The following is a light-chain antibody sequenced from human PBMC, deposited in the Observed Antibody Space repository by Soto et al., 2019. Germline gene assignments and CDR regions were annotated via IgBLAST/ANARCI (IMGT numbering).Light chain of an antibody. CDR3: AAWDDSLNGVI. J-gene: IGLJ2*01. CDR2: SDY. CDR1: SSNIGGNT. V-gene: IGLV1-44*01. Sequence: QSVLTQPPSVSETPGQTVTISCSGSSSNIGGNTVNWYQQLPGTAPKLLIYSDYHRPSGVPDRFCGSKSGTSASLAISGLQSEDEAAYYCAAWDDSLNGVIVGEGTKLTV.